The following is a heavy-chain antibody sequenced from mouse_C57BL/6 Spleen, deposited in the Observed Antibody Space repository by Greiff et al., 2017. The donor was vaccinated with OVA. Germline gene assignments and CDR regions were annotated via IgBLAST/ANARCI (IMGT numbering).Heavy chain of an antibody. V-gene: IGHV2-2*01. D-gene: IGHD2-3*01. Sequence: VQLVESGPGLVQPSQSLSITCTVSGFSLTSYGVHWVRQSPGKGLEWLGVIWSGGSTDYNAAFISRLSISKDNSKSQVFFKMNRLQADDTAIYYCARGDGPWAYWGQGTLVTVSA. CDR1: GFSLTSYG. J-gene: IGHJ3*01. CDR2: IWSGGST. CDR3: ARGDGPWAY.